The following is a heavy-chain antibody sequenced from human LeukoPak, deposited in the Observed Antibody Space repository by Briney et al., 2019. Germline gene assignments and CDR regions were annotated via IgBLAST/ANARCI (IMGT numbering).Heavy chain of an antibody. D-gene: IGHD1-26*01. CDR1: GFTFSSYE. J-gene: IGHJ4*02. Sequence: GGSLRLSCAASGFTFSSYEMNWVRQAPGKGLEWVSYISSSGSTIYYADSVKGRFTISRDNAKNSLYLQMNSLRAEDTALYYCAREEVGAYWYWGQGTLVTVSS. CDR3: AREEVGAYWY. V-gene: IGHV3-48*03. CDR2: ISSSGSTI.